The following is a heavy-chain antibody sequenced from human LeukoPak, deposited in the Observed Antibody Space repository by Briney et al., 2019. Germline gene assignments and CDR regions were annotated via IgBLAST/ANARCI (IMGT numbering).Heavy chain of an antibody. CDR1: GGSISSYY. CDR2: IYYSGST. V-gene: IGHV4-59*01. Sequence: SETLSLTCTVSGGSISSYYWSWIRQPPGKGRGWIGYIYYSGSTKYNPSLKSRVTISVDTSKNQFSLKLSAVTAADTAVYYCARTPLYGDYEGWFDPWGQGTLVTVSS. D-gene: IGHD4-17*01. CDR3: ARTPLYGDYEGWFDP. J-gene: IGHJ5*02.